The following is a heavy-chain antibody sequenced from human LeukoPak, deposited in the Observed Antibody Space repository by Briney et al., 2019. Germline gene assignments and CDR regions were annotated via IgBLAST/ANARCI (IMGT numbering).Heavy chain of an antibody. CDR1: GYTFTSYA. V-gene: IGHV1-3*01. CDR2: INAGNGNT. CDR3: ARDRGRYSSSYCHFDY. Sequence: ASVKVSCKASGYTFTSYAMHWVRQAPGQRLEWMGWINAGNGNTKYSQKFQGRVTITRDTSASTAYMEPSSLRSEDTAVYYCARDRGRYSSSYCHFDYWGQGTLVTVSS. D-gene: IGHD6-13*01. J-gene: IGHJ4*02.